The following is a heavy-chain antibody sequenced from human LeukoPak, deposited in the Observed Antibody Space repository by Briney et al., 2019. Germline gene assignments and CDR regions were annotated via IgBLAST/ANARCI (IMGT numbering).Heavy chain of an antibody. D-gene: IGHD2-15*01. J-gene: IGHJ4*02. CDR3: ARGRCSGGSCYYFDY. CDR2: IYHSGST. V-gene: IGHV4-4*02. Sequence: PSGTLSLTCAVSGGSISSSNWWSWVRQPPGKGLEWIGEIYHSGSTNYNPSLKSRVTISVDKSKNQFSLKLSSVTAADTAVYYCARGRCSGGSCYYFDYWGQGTLVTVSS. CDR1: GGSISSSNW.